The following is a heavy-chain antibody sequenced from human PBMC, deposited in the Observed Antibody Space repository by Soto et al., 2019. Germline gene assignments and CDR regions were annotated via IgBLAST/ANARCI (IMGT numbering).Heavy chain of an antibody. J-gene: IGHJ5*02. CDR3: ARVGSSWSKYWFDP. D-gene: IGHD6-13*01. V-gene: IGHV3-74*01. Sequence: EVQLVESGGGLVQPGGALRLSCAASGFTFSSYWMHWVRQAPGKGLVWVSRINSDGSSTSYADSVKGRFTISRDNAKNPLYLQRNRLRAEDTAVYYCARVGSSWSKYWFDPWGQGTLVTVSS. CDR1: GFTFSSYW. CDR2: INSDGSST.